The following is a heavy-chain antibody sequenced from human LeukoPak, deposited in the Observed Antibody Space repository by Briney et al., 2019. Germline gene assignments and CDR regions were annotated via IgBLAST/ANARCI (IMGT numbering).Heavy chain of an antibody. D-gene: IGHD6-19*01. CDR2: ISYDGSNK. Sequence: GGSLRLSCAASGFTFSSYAMHWVRQAPGKGLEWVAVISYDGSNKYYADSVKGRFTISRDNSKNTLYLQMNSLRAEDTAVYYCARPDRIAVSLFDYWGQGTLVTVSS. CDR3: ARPDRIAVSLFDY. V-gene: IGHV3-30*04. CDR1: GFTFSSYA. J-gene: IGHJ4*02.